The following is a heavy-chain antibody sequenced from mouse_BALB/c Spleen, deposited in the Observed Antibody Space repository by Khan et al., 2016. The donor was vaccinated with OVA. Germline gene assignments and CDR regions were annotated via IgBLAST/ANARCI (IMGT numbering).Heavy chain of an antibody. J-gene: IGHJ3*01. CDR2: ISYSGST. CDR3: AGWFVY. V-gene: IGHV3-2*02. CDR1: GYSITSDYA. Sequence: EVQLQESGPGLVKPSQSLSLTCTVTGYSITSDYAWNWIRQFPGNKLEWMGSISYSGSTSYIPSLKSRISITRDTSKNQFFLQLNSVTTEDTATCYCAGWFVYWGQGTLVTVSA.